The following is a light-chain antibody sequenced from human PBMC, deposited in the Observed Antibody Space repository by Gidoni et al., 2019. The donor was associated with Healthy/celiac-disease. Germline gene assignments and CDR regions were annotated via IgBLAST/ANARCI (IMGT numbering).Light chain of an antibody. V-gene: IGKV2-28*01. Sequence: DIVMTQSPLSLPVTPGEPASISCRSSQSLLHSNGYNYLDWYLQKPGQSPQLLIYLGSNRASGVPDRFSGSGSGTDFTLKISRVEAEDVGVYYCMQALQTPLFXQXTKVEIK. CDR3: MQALQTPL. CDR1: QSLLHSNGYNY. CDR2: LGS. J-gene: IGKJ1*01.